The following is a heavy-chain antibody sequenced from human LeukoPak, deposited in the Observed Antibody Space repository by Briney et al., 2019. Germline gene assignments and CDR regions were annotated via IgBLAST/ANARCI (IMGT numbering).Heavy chain of an antibody. CDR1: GGSISSYY. Sequence: PSETLSLTCTVSGGSISSYYWSWIRQPPGKGLEWIGYIYYSGSTNYNPSLKSRVTISVDTSKNQFSLKLSSVTAADTAVYYCAREVLSYYFDYWGQGTLVTVSS. CDR3: AREVLSYYFDY. CDR2: IYYSGST. J-gene: IGHJ4*02. D-gene: IGHD3-10*01. V-gene: IGHV4-59*01.